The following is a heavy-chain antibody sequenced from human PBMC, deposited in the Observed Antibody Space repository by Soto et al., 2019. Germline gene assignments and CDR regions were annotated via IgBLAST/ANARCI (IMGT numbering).Heavy chain of an antibody. V-gene: IGHV3-30*03. D-gene: IGHD3-22*01. CDR3: AEGQSEYYDRSGDPCGAFDI. J-gene: IGHJ3*02. CDR1: GFTFSSYG. CDR2: ISCDGSNK. Sequence: GGSLRLSCAASGFTFSSYGMHWVRQAPGKGLEWVAAISCDGSNKYYADSVKGRFTISRDNSKNMLYLQMNSLRAEDTAVYYCAEGQSEYYDRSGDPCGAFDIWGQGTMVTVSS.